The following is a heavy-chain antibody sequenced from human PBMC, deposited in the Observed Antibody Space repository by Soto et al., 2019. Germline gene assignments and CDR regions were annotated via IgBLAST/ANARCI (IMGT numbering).Heavy chain of an antibody. J-gene: IGHJ4*02. CDR2: INHSGST. CDR3: ARNYYDSSGYYYYFDY. Sequence: PSETLSLTCTVSGGSISSGGYYWSWIRQPPGKGLEWIGEINHSGSTNYNPSLKSRVTISVDTSKNQFSLKLSSVTAADTAVYYCARNYYDSSGYYYYFDYWGQGTLVTVSS. CDR1: GGSISSGGYY. V-gene: IGHV4-39*07. D-gene: IGHD3-22*01.